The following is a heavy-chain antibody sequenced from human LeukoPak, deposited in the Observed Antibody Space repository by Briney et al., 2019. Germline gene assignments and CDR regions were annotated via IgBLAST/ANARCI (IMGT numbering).Heavy chain of an antibody. CDR3: ATQPGAPLAPADY. CDR2: INSDGTST. V-gene: IGHV3-74*01. J-gene: IGHJ4*02. Sequence: GGSLRLSCAASGFTLGSYWMHWVRQAPGKGLVWVSRINSDGTSTSYADSVQGRFTISRDNAKNTLYLQMNSLRAEDTAVYYCATQPGAPLAPADYWGQGTLGTVSS. D-gene: IGHD1-14*01. CDR1: GFTLGSYW.